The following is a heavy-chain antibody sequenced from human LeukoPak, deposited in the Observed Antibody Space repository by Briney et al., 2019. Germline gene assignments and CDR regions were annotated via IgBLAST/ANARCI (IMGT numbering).Heavy chain of an antibody. J-gene: IGHJ6*02. D-gene: IGHD2-2*01. V-gene: IGHV4-30-4*01. Sequence: PSQTLSLTCTVSGGSISSGDYYWSWIRQPPGKGLEWIGYIYYSGSTYYNPSLKSRVTISVDTSKNQFSLKLSSVTAADTAVYYCAKEPDTRYYYYGMDVWGQGTTVTVSS. CDR1: GGSISSGDYY. CDR3: AKEPDTRYYYYGMDV. CDR2: IYYSGST.